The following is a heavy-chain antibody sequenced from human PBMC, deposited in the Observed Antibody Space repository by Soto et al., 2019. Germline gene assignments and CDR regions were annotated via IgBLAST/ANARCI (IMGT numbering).Heavy chain of an antibody. Sequence: AGGSLRLSCAASGFTFSSYWMHWVRQAPGKGLVWVSRINSDGSSTSYAGSVKGRFSISRDNAKNTLYLQMNSLRAEDTAVYYCATGSATYFNYWGQGTLVTVSS. CDR3: ATGSATYFNY. CDR2: INSDGSST. CDR1: GFTFSSYW. D-gene: IGHD6-19*01. V-gene: IGHV3-74*01. J-gene: IGHJ4*02.